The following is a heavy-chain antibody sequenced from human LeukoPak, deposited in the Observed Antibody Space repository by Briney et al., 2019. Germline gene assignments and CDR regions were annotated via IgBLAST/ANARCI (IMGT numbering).Heavy chain of an antibody. J-gene: IGHJ6*03. CDR3: ATYSGSPHYYYYYMDV. CDR1: GFTFSTYA. V-gene: IGHV3-23*01. D-gene: IGHD1-26*01. Sequence: PGGSLRLSCAASGFTFSTYAMSWVRQAPGKGLEWVSGISESGGDTYNADSVKGRFTISRDNSKNTVYLQMNSLRAEDTALYYCATYSGSPHYYYYYMDVWGKGTTVTVSS. CDR2: ISESGGDT.